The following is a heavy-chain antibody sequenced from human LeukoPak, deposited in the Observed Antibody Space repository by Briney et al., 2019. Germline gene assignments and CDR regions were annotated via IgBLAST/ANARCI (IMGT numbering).Heavy chain of an antibody. Sequence: AGGSLRLSCAASGFTVSSNYMSWVRQAPGKGLEWVSVIFSGGSTNYADSVKGRFSISRDYSKNTLYLQMNSLRAEDTALYHCARGGATRYCTNGVCHYFGYWGQGTLVTVSS. CDR2: IFSGGST. CDR3: ARGGATRYCTNGVCHYFGY. D-gene: IGHD2-8*01. J-gene: IGHJ4*02. CDR1: GFTVSSNY. V-gene: IGHV3-66*01.